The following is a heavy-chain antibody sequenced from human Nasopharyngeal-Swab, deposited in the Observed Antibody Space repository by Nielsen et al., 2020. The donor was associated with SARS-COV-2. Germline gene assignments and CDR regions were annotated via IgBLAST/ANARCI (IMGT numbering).Heavy chain of an antibody. D-gene: IGHD6-19*01. CDR2: INPNSGNT. CDR3: ARSYSSGWLRGNWFDP. J-gene: IGHJ5*02. Sequence: ASVKVSCKASGYTFTTYDINWVRQAPGQGLEWMGWINPNSGNTGYAQKLQGRVTMTRNTSISTAYMELSSLISDDTAVYYCARSYSSGWLRGNWFDPWGQGTLVTVSS. V-gene: IGHV1-8*01. CDR1: GYTFTTYD.